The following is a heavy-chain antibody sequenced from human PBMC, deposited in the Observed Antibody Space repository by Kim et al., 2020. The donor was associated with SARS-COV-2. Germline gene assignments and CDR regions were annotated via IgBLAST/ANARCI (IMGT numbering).Heavy chain of an antibody. CDR3: AREYIQRYYYYYYMDV. D-gene: IGHD2-15*01. J-gene: IGHJ6*03. V-gene: IGHV4-4*07. Sequence: PSRKSRITMSVDTSKNQCSLKLSSVTAADTAVYYCAREYIQRYYYYYYMDVWGKGTTVTVSS.